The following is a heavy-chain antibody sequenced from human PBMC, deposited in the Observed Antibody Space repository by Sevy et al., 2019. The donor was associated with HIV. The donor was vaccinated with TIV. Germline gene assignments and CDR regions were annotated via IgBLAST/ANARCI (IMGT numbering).Heavy chain of an antibody. CDR3: AKVSIAAAVYYFDY. J-gene: IGHJ4*02. V-gene: IGHV3-30*18. D-gene: IGHD6-13*01. CDR2: ISYDGSNK. Sequence: GESLKISCAASGFTFSSYGMHWVRQAPGKGLEWVAVISYDGSNKYYADSVKGRFTISRDNSKNTLYLQMNSLRAEDTAVYYCAKVSIAAAVYYFDYWGQGTLVTVSS. CDR1: GFTFSSYG.